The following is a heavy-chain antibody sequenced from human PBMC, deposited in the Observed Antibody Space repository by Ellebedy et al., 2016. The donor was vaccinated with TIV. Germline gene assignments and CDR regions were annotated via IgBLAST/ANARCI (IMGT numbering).Heavy chain of an antibody. CDR3: TTDLAAGGTSTWLVP. J-gene: IGHJ5*02. CDR2: IRSKSDGGTI. D-gene: IGHD4-23*01. Sequence: GGSLRLXXAASGFSFTNAWMTWVRQAPGKGLEWVGRIRSKSDGGTIDYGAPVKGRFTISRDDSINTLYLQMDSLESEDTAVYSCTTDLAAGGTSTWLVPWGQGTLVTVSS. V-gene: IGHV3-15*01. CDR1: GFSFTNAW.